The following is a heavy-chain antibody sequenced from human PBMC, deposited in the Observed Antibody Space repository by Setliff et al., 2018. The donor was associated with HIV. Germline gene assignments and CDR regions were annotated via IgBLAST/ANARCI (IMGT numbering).Heavy chain of an antibody. CDR2: ITPVIGRP. J-gene: IGHJ5*02. CDR1: GTNLDSFV. CDR3: ARGCGSGWDRVDCFDP. V-gene: IGHV1-69*10. Sequence: VASVKVSCKASGTNLDSFVITWVRQASGQGLEWMGGITPVIGRPNYAQKFHGRVTITAEKSTNTAYMELTSLTSDDTAVYFCARGCGSGWDRVDCFDPWGQGTLVTVSS. D-gene: IGHD6-25*01.